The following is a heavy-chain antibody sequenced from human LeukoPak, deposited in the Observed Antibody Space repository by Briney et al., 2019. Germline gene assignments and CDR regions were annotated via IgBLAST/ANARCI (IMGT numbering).Heavy chain of an antibody. Sequence: PGGSLRLSCAASGFTFSSYWMSWVRQAPGKGLEWVSGINWNGGSTGYADSVKGRFTISRDNAKNSLYLQMNSLRAEDTALYYCARLSSTYSSGWYVYWGQGTLVTVSS. CDR3: ARLSSTYSSGWYVY. J-gene: IGHJ4*02. CDR2: INWNGGST. D-gene: IGHD6-19*01. V-gene: IGHV3-20*04. CDR1: GFTFSSYW.